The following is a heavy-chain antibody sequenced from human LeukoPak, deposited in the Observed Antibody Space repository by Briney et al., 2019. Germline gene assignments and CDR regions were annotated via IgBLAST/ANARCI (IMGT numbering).Heavy chain of an antibody. D-gene: IGHD2-2*01. Sequence: SETLSLTCTVSGGSISSSSYYWGWIRQPPGKGLEWIGSIYYSGSTYYNPSLKSRVTISVDTSRNQFSLKLSSVTAADTAVYYCAKLTCSSTFCPLDYWGQGTLVTVSS. CDR2: IYYSGST. CDR3: AKLTCSSTFCPLDY. V-gene: IGHV4-39*01. CDR1: GGSISSSSYY. J-gene: IGHJ4*02.